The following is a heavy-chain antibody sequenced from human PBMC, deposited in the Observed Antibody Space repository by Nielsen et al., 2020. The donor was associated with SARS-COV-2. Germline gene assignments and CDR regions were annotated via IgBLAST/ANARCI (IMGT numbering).Heavy chain of an antibody. CDR1: GFTFSSSW. Sequence: GGSLRLSCAASGFTFSSSWMHWVCQAPEKGLEWVADIKCDGSEKYYVDSVKGRLTISRDNAKNSLYLQVNSLRAEDTAVYYCARGPWVTEDGYGMDVWGQGTTVTVSS. CDR3: ARGPWVTEDGYGMDV. J-gene: IGHJ6*02. CDR2: IKCDGSEK. D-gene: IGHD2-21*02. V-gene: IGHV3-52*01.